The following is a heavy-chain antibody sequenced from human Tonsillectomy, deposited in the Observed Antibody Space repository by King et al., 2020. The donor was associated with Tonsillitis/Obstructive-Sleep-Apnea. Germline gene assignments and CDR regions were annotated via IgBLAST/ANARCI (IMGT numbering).Heavy chain of an antibody. CDR1: GFTLSSYE. Sequence: QLVQSGGALVQPGGSLRLSCAASGFTLSSYEMNWVRQAPGKGLEWVSYISSSGSTIYDADSVKGRFTISRDNAKNSLYLQMNSLRAEDTAVYYCARDGGGLYYFDYWGQGTLVTVSS. CDR2: ISSSGSTI. J-gene: IGHJ4*02. CDR3: ARDGGGLYYFDY. D-gene: IGHD3-16*01. V-gene: IGHV3-48*03.